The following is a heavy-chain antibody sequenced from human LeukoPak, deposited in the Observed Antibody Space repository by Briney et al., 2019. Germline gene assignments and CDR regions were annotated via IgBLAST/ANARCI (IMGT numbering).Heavy chain of an antibody. Sequence: SETLSLTCAVYGGSFTDYYWSWIRQFPGKGLEWIGEISHSGNANLNPSLESRVTISMGTSNYQFSLKLTSVTAADTAVYYCARGSRLPLDYWGQGSLVTVSS. J-gene: IGHJ4*02. CDR2: ISHSGNA. CDR1: GGSFTDYY. CDR3: ARGSRLPLDY. V-gene: IGHV4-34*01. D-gene: IGHD4-11*01.